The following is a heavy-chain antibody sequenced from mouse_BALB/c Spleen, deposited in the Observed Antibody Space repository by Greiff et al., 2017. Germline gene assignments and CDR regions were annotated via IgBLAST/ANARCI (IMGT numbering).Heavy chain of an antibody. J-gene: IGHJ2*01. D-gene: IGHD1-1*01. CDR2: ISSGSSTI. CDR1: GFTFSSFG. Sequence: VQLKESGGGLVQPGGSRKLSCAASGFTFSSFGMHWVRQAPEKGLEWVAYISSGSSTIYYADTVKGRFTISRDNPKNTLFLQMTSLRSEDTAMYYCARGIYYYGSSYYFDYWGQGTTLTVSS. CDR3: ARGIYYYGSSYYFDY. V-gene: IGHV5-17*02.